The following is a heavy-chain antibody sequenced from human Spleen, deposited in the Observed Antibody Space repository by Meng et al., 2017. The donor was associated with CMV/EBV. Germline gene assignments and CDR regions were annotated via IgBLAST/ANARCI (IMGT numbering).Heavy chain of an antibody. CDR2: ISYDEIKT. V-gene: IGHV3-30*03. D-gene: IGHD6-6*01. Sequence: GGSLRLSCAASGFTFSGYVMGWVRQAPGRGLEWVAVISYDEIKTYYADSMRGRFTISRDNSKNTLYLEMTSPRPEDTAVYYCARVPYRSSSGEYFYYHGMDVWGQGTTVTVSS. CDR3: ARVPYRSSSGEYFYYHGMDV. J-gene: IGHJ6*02. CDR1: GFTFSGYV.